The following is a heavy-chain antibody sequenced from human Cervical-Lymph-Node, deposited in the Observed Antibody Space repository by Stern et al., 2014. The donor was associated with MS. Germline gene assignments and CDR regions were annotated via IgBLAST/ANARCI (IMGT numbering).Heavy chain of an antibody. CDR2: LFSGGST. J-gene: IGHJ4*02. CDR1: GFTVSYNY. V-gene: IGHV3-66*02. D-gene: IGHD1-26*01. CDR3: ARLWEPPTLDY. Sequence: EVQLLESGGGLVQPGGSLRLSCAASGFTVSYNYMSWVRQAPGKGLEWVSVLFSGGSTYYADSVKGRFTISRDSSKNTLYLQMNSLRVEDTAVYYCARLWEPPTLDYWGQGTLVTVSS.